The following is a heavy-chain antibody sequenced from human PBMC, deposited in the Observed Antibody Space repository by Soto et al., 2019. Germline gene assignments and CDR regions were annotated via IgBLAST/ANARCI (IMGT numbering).Heavy chain of an antibody. D-gene: IGHD3-22*01. CDR2: ISAYDGNT. V-gene: IGHV1-18*01. Sequence: QVQLVQSGAEVKKPGASVKVSCKASGYTFTSSSISWLRQAPGQGLEWMGWISAYDGNTNYAQMVQGRVTMTIDTSTSTAYMELRSLRSDDTAVYYCASDHTYYDSSAYSDYWGQGTLVTVSS. J-gene: IGHJ4*02. CDR3: ASDHTYYDSSAYSDY. CDR1: GYTFTSSS.